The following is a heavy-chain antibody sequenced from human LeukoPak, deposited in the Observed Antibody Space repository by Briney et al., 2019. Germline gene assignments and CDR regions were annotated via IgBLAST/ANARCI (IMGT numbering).Heavy chain of an antibody. CDR3: ARVSRLRTADFDY. CDR1: GFTFSSYD. J-gene: IGHJ4*02. CDR2: IGTAGDT. D-gene: IGHD5-12*01. Sequence: GGSLRLSCAASGFTFSSYDMHWVRQVTGKGLEWVSGIGTAGDTYHLDSVKGRFTISRENAKNSLYLQMNSLRAGDTAVYYCARVSRLRTADFDYWGQGTLVTVSS. V-gene: IGHV3-13*01.